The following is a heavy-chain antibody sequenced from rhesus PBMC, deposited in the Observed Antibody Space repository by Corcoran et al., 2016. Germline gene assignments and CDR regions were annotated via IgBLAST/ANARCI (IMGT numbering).Heavy chain of an antibody. J-gene: IGHJ2*01. CDR3: ARKAGVIKGTYFDI. D-gene: IGHD3-34*01. CDR2: IYVSIGNT. CDR1: GGSISSGYG. V-gene: IGHV4S7*01. Sequence: QVQLQESGPGLVKPSETLSLTRAVSGGSISSGYGWSWIRQPPGKGLERIGHIYVSIGNTTSNPSLKSRVTISKDTSKNQFSLKLSSVTTADTAVYYCARKAGVIKGTYFDIWGPGTPITISS.